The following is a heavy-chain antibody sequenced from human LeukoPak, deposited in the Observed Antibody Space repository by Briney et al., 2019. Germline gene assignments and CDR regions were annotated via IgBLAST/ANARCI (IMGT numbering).Heavy chain of an antibody. CDR1: GGTFSSYA. CDR3: AGLRSAILGSPT. CDR2: IIPMFGTP. J-gene: IGHJ4*02. V-gene: IGHV1-69*05. D-gene: IGHD3-3*01. Sequence: GASVKVSCKASGGTFSSYAINWVRQAPGQGLEWMGGIIPMFGTPKYAQKFQGRVTMTTDESTSTAYMELSSLRSDDTAVYYCAGLRSAILGSPTWGRGSLVTVSS.